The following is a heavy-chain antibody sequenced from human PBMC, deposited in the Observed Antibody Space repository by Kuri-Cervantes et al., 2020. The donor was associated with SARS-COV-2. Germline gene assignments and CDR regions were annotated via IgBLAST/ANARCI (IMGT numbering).Heavy chain of an antibody. CDR1: GVFVSGGTYY. CDR2: INHSGST. D-gene: IGHD2-2*01. Sequence: SQTLSLTCAVSGVFVSGGTYYWSWIRQPPGKGLEWIGEINHSGSTNYNPPLKSRVTISVDTSKNQFSLKLSSVTAADTAVYYCAVFVVPAARGFDYWGQGTLVTVSS. V-gene: IGHV4-34*01. J-gene: IGHJ4*02. CDR3: AVFVVPAARGFDY.